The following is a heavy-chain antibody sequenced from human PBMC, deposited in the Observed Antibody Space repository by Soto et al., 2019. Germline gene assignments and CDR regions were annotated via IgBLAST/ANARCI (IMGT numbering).Heavy chain of an antibody. V-gene: IGHV3-23*01. CDR3: AKDSISYNGIFDAFDV. CDR1: GFTFSNYA. J-gene: IGHJ3*01. D-gene: IGHD3-3*02. Sequence: VQLLESGGGLIQPGASLRLSCEASGFTFSNYAMAWVRQTPGEGPEWVSTIGGGDDIFYAESVKGRFIISRDDSRSTMYLQMDNLRVEDTAIYFCAKDSISYNGIFDAFDVWGQGTVVTVSS. CDR2: IGGGDDI.